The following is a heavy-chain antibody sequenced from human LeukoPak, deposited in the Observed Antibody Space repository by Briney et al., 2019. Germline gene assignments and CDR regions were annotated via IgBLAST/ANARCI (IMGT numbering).Heavy chain of an antibody. J-gene: IGHJ4*02. CDR1: GFTFSTYW. CDR2: IKQDGSEK. V-gene: IGHV3-7*03. Sequence: GGSLRLSCAASGFTFSTYWMSWVRQAPGKGLEWVANIKQDGSEKNYVDSVKGRFTISRDNVKNSLYLQMNSLRAEDTAVYYCARAFSYSTNWLDYWGQGTLVTVPS. CDR3: ARAFSYSTNWLDY. D-gene: IGHD6-13*01.